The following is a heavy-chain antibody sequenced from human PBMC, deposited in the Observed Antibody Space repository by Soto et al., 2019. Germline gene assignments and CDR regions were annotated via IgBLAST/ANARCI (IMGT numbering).Heavy chain of an antibody. Sequence: SVKVSCKAAGVSFSSYAISWVRQSPGQGLEWMGGIIPIFGTANYAQKFQGRVTITADKSTSTAYMELSSLRSEDTAVYYCARDGLRGSSNYYGMDVWGQGPTVTVSS. D-gene: IGHD6-6*01. CDR3: ARDGLRGSSNYYGMDV. V-gene: IGHV1-69*06. CDR1: GVSFSSYA. J-gene: IGHJ6*02. CDR2: IIPIFGTA.